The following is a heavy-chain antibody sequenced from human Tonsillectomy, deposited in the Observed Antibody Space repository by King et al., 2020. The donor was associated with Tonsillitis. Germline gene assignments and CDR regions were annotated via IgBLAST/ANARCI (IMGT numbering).Heavy chain of an antibody. Sequence: QLVQSGPEVKKPGTSVKVSCKASGFTFSRSAIQWVRQARGQRLEWIGWIVVGSSNTNYAQKFQERVTITRDMSTSTAYMELRSLRSEDTAVYYCAADKGDYYYGIDVWGQGTTVTVSS. CDR3: AADKGDYYYGIDV. V-gene: IGHV1-58*02. CDR1: GFTFSRSA. J-gene: IGHJ6*02. CDR2: IVVGSSNT.